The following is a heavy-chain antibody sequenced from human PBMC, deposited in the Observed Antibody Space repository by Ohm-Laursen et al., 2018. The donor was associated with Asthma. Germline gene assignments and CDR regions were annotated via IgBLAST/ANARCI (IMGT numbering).Heavy chain of an antibody. CDR3: ARGPFGGLQHYFNF. J-gene: IGHJ4*02. Sequence: SETLSLTCTVSGGSVRSPNDFWSWLRQAPGKGLDWIGYIYYNGRATYNPSLEGRVTMSLDTSDNQVSLRMTSMTAADTAVYFCARGPFGGLQHYFNFWGLGTLVTVSS. CDR1: GGSVRSPNDF. V-gene: IGHV4-61*01. D-gene: IGHD3-10*01. CDR2: IYYNGRA.